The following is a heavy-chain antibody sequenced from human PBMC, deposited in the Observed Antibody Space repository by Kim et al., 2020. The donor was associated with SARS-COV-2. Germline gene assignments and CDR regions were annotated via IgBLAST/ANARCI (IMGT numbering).Heavy chain of an antibody. CDR3: ARDLSGRPHYYGMDV. Sequence: SETLSLTCTVSGGSISSGGYYWSWIRQHPGKGLEWIGYIYYSGSTYYNPSLKSRVTISVDTSKNQFSLKLSSVTAADTAVYYCARDLSGRPHYYGMDVWGQGTTVTVSS. V-gene: IGHV4-31*03. D-gene: IGHD6-6*01. CDR1: GGSISSGGYY. CDR2: IYYSGST. J-gene: IGHJ6*02.